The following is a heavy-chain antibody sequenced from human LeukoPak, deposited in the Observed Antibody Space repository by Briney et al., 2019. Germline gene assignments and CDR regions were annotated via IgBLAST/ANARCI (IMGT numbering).Heavy chain of an antibody. Sequence: PSETLSLTCAVSGGSISSDNWWSWVRQPPGRGLEWIGEIYHRGSPNYNPSLKSRVTISVDKSRNQFSLKLSSVTAADTAVYYCARDLLPSQLFYQGGAGFWGPGTLVTVSS. CDR2: IYHRGSP. CDR3: ARDLLPSQLFYQGGAGF. CDR1: GGSISSDNW. D-gene: IGHD3-16*01. J-gene: IGHJ4*01. V-gene: IGHV4-4*02.